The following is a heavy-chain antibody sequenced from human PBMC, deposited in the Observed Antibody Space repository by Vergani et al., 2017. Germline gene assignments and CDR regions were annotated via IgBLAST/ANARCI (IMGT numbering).Heavy chain of an antibody. CDR2: INTNSGNP. CDR3: ARDTVTGSRYFDY. Sequence: QVQLLQSGSELKKPGASVRISCEASGYTFTNYPLIWVRQAPGQGLDFMRWINTNSGNPTYAPGFTGRFVFSLDTSVSTAYLQISGLKAEDSAVYYCARDTVTGSRYFDYWGQGTLVTVSS. J-gene: IGHJ4*02. V-gene: IGHV7-4-1*02. D-gene: IGHD6-19*01. CDR1: GYTFTNYP.